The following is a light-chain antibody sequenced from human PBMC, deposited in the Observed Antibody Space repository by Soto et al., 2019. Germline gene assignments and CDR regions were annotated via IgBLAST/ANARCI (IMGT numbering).Light chain of an antibody. CDR1: QSISSGS. CDR2: AAS. V-gene: IGKV3-20*01. Sequence: VLTQSPGTLSLSPGERATLSCRASQSISSGSLAWYQQTPGQAPRLLIFAASARVTGIPDRFSGSGSGTGFTLTISRLEPEDFAVYYCQHYGSSPPFTFGPGTKVDIK. CDR3: QHYGSSPPFT. J-gene: IGKJ3*01.